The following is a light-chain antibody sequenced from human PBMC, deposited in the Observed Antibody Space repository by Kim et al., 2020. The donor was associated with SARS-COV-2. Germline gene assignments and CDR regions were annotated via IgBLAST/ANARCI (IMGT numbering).Light chain of an antibody. V-gene: IGKV1-33*01. CDR1: LDIRNY. CDR3: QQYDNPPFT. CDR2: DAS. Sequence: SPSVGDRVTIPCQARLDIRNYLNWYQQKPGKAPKRLIYDASNLEAGVPSRFSGSGAGSHFTFTISSLQPEDIATYYCQQYDNPPFTFGQGTKLEI. J-gene: IGKJ2*01.